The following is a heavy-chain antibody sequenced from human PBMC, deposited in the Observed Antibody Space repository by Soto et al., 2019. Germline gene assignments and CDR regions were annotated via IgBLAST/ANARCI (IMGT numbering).Heavy chain of an antibody. CDR3: ARTEGRSTRGDY. Sequence: QVQLVQSGAEVKKPGASVRVSCKASGYSFTTYGVTWVRQAPGQGLEWMGWISTYNGDTRVAQQHQGRVTLPTDTSTNAAHMELRSLRSDDTAIYYFARTEGRSTRGDYWGQGTLVTVSS. V-gene: IGHV1-18*01. CDR1: GYSFTTYG. J-gene: IGHJ4*02. D-gene: IGHD2-8*01. CDR2: ISTYNGDT.